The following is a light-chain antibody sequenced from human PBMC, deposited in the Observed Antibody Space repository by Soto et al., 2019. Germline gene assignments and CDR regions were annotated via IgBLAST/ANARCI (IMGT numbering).Light chain of an antibody. CDR2: AAS. J-gene: IGKJ3*01. Sequence: DIQMTQSPSSLSASVGDRVTITCRASQDISNYLAWYQQKPGKVPKLLIYAASTLQSGVPSRFSGSGSGTEFTLTISSLQPEDVATYYCQKSSSAPFTVGPGTKVGVK. CDR3: QKSSSAPFT. CDR1: QDISNY. V-gene: IGKV1-27*01.